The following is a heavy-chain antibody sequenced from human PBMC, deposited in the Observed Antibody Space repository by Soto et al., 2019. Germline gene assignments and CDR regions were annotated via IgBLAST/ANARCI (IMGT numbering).Heavy chain of an antibody. J-gene: IGHJ5*02. CDR2: IYYSGST. CDR1: GGSISSYD. CDR3: ERFSPVPFWWSFFGRDLPAGSTXP. D-gene: IGHD2-15*01. Sequence: DTLSLTCTVSGGSISSYDWSWIRQPPGKGLEWILDIYYSGSTNYNPALKSRVTISVDKSKNKFSLKLRSVTAADTAVYYCERFSPVPFWWSFFGRDLPAGSTXPWGQGIGGTVS. V-gene: IGHV4-59*07.